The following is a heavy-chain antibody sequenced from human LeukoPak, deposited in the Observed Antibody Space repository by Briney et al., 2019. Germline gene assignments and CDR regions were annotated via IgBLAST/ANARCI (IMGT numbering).Heavy chain of an antibody. J-gene: IGHJ4*02. CDR3: SRQVVGNDY. D-gene: IGHD3-22*01. Sequence: SETLSLTCAVYGESSFSSYYWSWIRQTPGGALEWVGEINHSGYTNYNPSLKSRVTLSIDTSKNQFSLRLNSVTAADTAVYYCSRQVVGNDYWGQGTLVTVSS. CDR1: GESSFSSYY. V-gene: IGHV4-34*01. CDR2: INHSGYT.